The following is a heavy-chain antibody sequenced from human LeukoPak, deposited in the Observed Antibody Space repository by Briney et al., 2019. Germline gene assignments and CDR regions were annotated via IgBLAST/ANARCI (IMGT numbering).Heavy chain of an antibody. CDR2: ISSSGSTI. CDR1: GFTFSRYE. Sequence: GGSLRLSCAASGFTFSRYEMNGVRQAPGKGLEWVSDISSSGSTIYYADSVKGRFTISRDNDKNSLYLQMNSLSAEDTAVYYCARVRHYGSGSYDYWGQGTLVTVSS. D-gene: IGHD3-10*01. J-gene: IGHJ4*02. V-gene: IGHV3-48*03. CDR3: ARVRHYGSGSYDY.